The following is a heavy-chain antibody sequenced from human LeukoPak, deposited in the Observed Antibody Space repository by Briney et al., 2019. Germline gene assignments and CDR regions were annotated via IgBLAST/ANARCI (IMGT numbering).Heavy chain of an antibody. D-gene: IGHD5-24*01. CDR3: AKEMATIRASDF. V-gene: IGHV3-23*01. CDR2: FSGSGSST. J-gene: IGHJ3*01. CDR1: GFTFSTYA. Sequence: GGSLRLSCAASGFTFSTYAMSWVRQAPGKGLEWVSVFSGSGSSTYYADSVKGRFTISRDNSKNTLYLQMNSMRAEDTAVYYCAKEMATIRASDFWGQGRMVTVSS.